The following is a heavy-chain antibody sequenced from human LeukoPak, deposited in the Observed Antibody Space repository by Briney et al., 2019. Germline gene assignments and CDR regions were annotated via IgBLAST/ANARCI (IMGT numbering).Heavy chain of an antibody. D-gene: IGHD2-21*02. Sequence: GGSLTLSCVASGYTFRRNGLHWVRQAPGKGLEGVAFIPYDGYKKSYLDSVEGRFTISRDNSKNTVYLQMSSLRAEDTALYYCATDRNCGGGCSNWFDPWGQGTLVIVSS. CDR3: ATDRNCGGGCSNWFDP. CDR1: GYTFRRNG. V-gene: IGHV3-30*02. J-gene: IGHJ5*02. CDR2: IPYDGYKK.